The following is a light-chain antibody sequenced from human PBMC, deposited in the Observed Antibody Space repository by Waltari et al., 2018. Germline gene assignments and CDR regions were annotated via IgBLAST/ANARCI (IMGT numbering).Light chain of an antibody. CDR2: ETS. J-gene: IGKJ3*01. Sequence: EIVLTQSPGTLSLSPGDRATLSCRASQTLSSTYLAWYQQKPGQAPRLRIYETSTRATGIPDRLSGSGSGTDFTLTISRLEPEDLAVYYCHQYGNSAPFTFGPGTKVDI. V-gene: IGKV3-20*01. CDR1: QTLSSTY. CDR3: HQYGNSAPFT.